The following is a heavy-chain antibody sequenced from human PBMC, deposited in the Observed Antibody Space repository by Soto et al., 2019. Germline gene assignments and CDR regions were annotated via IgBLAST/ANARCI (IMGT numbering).Heavy chain of an antibody. J-gene: IGHJ4*02. V-gene: IGHV4-59*01. D-gene: IGHD1-26*01. CDR3: SRDRSTFSGSYVTRCGHYYFAY. CDR2: ISYSGST. CDR1: GVSLHSYY. Sequence: QVQLQESGPGLLKPSETLSLTCTVSGVSLHSYYWTWIRQPPGQGLEWIGYISYSGSTNYNPSLDSRVSTSVETSTNQSSLKVTCETAADTSTYYCSRDRSTFSGSYVTRCGHYYFAYGGQGTQVKVSS.